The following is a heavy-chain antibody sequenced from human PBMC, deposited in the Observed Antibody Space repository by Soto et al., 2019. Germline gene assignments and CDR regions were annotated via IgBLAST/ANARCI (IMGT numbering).Heavy chain of an antibody. CDR2: ISNTGST. D-gene: IGHD1-1*01. V-gene: IGHV4-59*01. CDR1: GDSFSSYF. J-gene: IGHJ4*02. CDR3: ARGLRWNDY. Sequence: PSETLSLTCTVSGDSFSSYFWSWIRQPPGKGLEWIGHISNTGSTSYNPSLKSRVTISEDTSKNQFSLKLSAVTAADTAVYYCARGLRWNDYWGQGTLVTVSS.